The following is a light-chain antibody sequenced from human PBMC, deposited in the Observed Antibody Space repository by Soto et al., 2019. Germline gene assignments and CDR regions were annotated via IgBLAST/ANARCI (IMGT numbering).Light chain of an antibody. CDR1: QSLSNN. J-gene: IGKJ5*01. CDR2: GAS. V-gene: IGKV3-15*01. Sequence: EIVMTQSPATLSVSPGEGATLSCRASQSLSNNLAWYQQKPGQTPRLLIYGASTRAAGIPARFSGSGSGTEFTLTITSLESEAFAGYYCQQEIHWPPITFGQGTRLDIK. CDR3: QQEIHWPPIT.